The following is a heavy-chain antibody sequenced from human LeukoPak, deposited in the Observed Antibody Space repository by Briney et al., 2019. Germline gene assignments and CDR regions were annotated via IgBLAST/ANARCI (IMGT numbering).Heavy chain of an antibody. D-gene: IGHD3-22*01. CDR1: GGSLGSSSYY. Sequence: PSETLSLTCTVSGGSLGSSSYYWGRIRQPPGKGLEWIGSIYDSGSTYYNPSLKSRVTISVNTSKNQFSLKLSAVTAADTAVYYCARRSDDSRGYWSYWGQGTLVTVSS. CDR3: ARRSDDSRGYWSY. CDR2: IYDSGST. V-gene: IGHV4-39*01. J-gene: IGHJ4*02.